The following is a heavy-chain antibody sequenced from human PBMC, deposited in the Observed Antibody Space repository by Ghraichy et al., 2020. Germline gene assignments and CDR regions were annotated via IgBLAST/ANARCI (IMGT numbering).Heavy chain of an antibody. V-gene: IGHV3-53*01. J-gene: IGHJ3*02. Sequence: ETLSLTCAASGFTVSNNYMTWARQAPGKGLEWVSVIYRGGDTFYTNSVKGRFTISRDNAKNTLYLQMNSLRVEDTAVYYCAIPGALTGAFEIWGLGTMVTVSS. D-gene: IGHD3-10*01. CDR2: IYRGGDT. CDR3: AIPGALTGAFEI. CDR1: GFTVSNNY.